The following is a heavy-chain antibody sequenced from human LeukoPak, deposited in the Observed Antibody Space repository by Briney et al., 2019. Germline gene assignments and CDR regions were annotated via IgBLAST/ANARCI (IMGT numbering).Heavy chain of an antibody. Sequence: PSETLSLTCTVSGGSISSSSYYWGWIRQPPGKGLEWIGSIYYSGSTYYNPSLKSRVTISVDTSKNQFSLKLSSVTAADTAVYYCARDKWPQYYDFWSGYYNWFDPWGQGTLVTVSS. D-gene: IGHD3-3*01. CDR1: GGSISSSSYY. CDR2: IYYSGST. CDR3: ARDKWPQYYDFWSGYYNWFDP. J-gene: IGHJ5*02. V-gene: IGHV4-39*07.